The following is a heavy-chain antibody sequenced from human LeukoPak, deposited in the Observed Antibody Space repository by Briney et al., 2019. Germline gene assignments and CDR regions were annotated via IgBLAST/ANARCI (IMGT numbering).Heavy chain of an antibody. D-gene: IGHD4-11*01. Sequence: GYLRLSCAASGFTFSSYYMNWVRQAPGKGLEWVSYISSSSGTIYYADSVKGRFTISRDNAKNSLYLQMNSLRDEDTAVYYCAKNPINDYYYFDYWGQGSLVTVS. CDR2: ISSSSGTI. CDR1: GFTFSSYY. V-gene: IGHV3-48*02. CDR3: AKNPINDYYYFDY. J-gene: IGHJ4*02.